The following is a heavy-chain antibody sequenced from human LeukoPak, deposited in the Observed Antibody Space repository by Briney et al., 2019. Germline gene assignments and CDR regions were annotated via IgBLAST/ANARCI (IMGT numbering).Heavy chain of an antibody. D-gene: IGHD3-10*01. J-gene: IGHJ6*02. Sequence: ASVKVSCKASGYTFTSYGISWVRQAPGQGLEWMGWISAYNGNTNYAQKLQGRITMTTDTSTSTAYMELRSLRSDDTAVYYCARGKGTMVRGPHPERLSYYYYGMDVWGQGTTVTVSS. CDR2: ISAYNGNT. CDR3: ARGKGTMVRGPHPERLSYYYYGMDV. V-gene: IGHV1-18*01. CDR1: GYTFTSYG.